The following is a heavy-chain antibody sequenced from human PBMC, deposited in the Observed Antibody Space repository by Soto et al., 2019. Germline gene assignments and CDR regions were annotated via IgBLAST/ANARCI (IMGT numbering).Heavy chain of an antibody. J-gene: IGHJ6*02. CDR1: GGTFSTYA. CDR3: AREKDRQQLGGNYFYGIDV. V-gene: IGHV1-69*12. D-gene: IGHD2-15*01. CDR2: IIPIFPTS. Sequence: QVQLVQSGAEVKKPESSVKVSCKAPGGTFSTYAISWVRQAPGQGLEWMGGIIPIFPTSDYAQKFQGRVTITAYESTTTAYMELTSLKSDDSAVYYCAREKDRQQLGGNYFYGIDVWGQGTTVTVSS.